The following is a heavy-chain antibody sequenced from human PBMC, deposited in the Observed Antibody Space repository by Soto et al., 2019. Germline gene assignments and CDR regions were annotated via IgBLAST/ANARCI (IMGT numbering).Heavy chain of an antibody. Sequence: QVQLLQSGAEVKKPGASVKVSCKTSGYSFTTYPMHWVRQSPGQRPEWMGWINVLNGNTKYSPKFQGRVTISMDTSGSTTYMELRRLKSADTAVYYCARRQSSSWYDSWGQGTLVTVSS. CDR3: ARRQSSSWYDS. CDR2: INVLNGNT. CDR1: GYSFTTYP. J-gene: IGHJ5*01. D-gene: IGHD3-10*01. V-gene: IGHV1-3*01.